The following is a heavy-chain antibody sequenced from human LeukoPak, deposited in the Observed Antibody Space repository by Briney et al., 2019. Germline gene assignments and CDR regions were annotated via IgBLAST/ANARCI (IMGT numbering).Heavy chain of an antibody. Sequence: PGGSLRLSCAASRFTVSSNYMSWVRQAPGKGLEWVSVIYSGGSTYYADSVKGRFTISRDNSKNTLYLQMNSLRAEDTAVYYCARVLASSSWYNYYYYYYGMDVWGQGTTVTVSS. CDR1: RFTVSSNY. V-gene: IGHV3-66*01. CDR3: ARVLASSSWYNYYYYYYGMDV. CDR2: IYSGGST. J-gene: IGHJ6*02. D-gene: IGHD6-13*01.